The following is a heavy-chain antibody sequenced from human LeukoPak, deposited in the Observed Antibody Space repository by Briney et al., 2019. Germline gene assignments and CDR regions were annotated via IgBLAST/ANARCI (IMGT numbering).Heavy chain of an antibody. CDR1: GYTFTGYY. Sequence: ASVKVSCKASGYTFTGYYMHWVRQAPGQGLEWMGWINPNSGGTNYAQKFQGRVTMTRDTSASTAYMELSSLRSEDTAVYYCARDDEYSSSWRSSLLDYWGQGTLVTVSS. CDR3: ARDDEYSSSWRSSLLDY. D-gene: IGHD6-13*01. J-gene: IGHJ4*02. CDR2: INPNSGGT. V-gene: IGHV1-2*02.